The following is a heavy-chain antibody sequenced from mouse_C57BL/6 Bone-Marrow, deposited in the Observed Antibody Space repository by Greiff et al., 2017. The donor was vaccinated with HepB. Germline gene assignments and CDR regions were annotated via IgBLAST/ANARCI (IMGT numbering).Heavy chain of an antibody. CDR2: IDPNSGGT. D-gene: IGHD1-1*01. CDR1: GYTFTSYW. CDR3: ARSPITTVVATNWDYAMDY. Sequence: VKLMESGAELVKPGASVKLSCKASGYTFTSYWMHWVKQRPGRGLEWIGRIDPNSGGTKYNEKFKSKATLTVDKPSSTAYMQLSSLTSEDSAVYYCARSPITTVVATNWDYAMDYWGQGTSVTVSS. J-gene: IGHJ4*01. V-gene: IGHV1-72*01.